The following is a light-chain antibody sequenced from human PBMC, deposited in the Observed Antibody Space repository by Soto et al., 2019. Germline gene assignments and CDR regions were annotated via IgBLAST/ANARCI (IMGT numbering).Light chain of an antibody. CDR2: WAS. CDR3: QQYYSTPFT. CDR1: QSVLYSSNNKNQ. Sequence: DIVMTQSPDSLAVSLGERATINCKSSQSVLYSSNNKNQLAWYQQKLGQPPELLIYWASTRESGVPDRFSGRGSGTDFNLTISSLQAEDVAVYYCQQYYSTPFTFGPGTKVEIK. J-gene: IGKJ3*01. V-gene: IGKV4-1*01.